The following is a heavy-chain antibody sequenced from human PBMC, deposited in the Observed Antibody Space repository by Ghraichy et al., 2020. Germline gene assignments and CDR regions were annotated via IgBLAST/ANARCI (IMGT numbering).Heavy chain of an antibody. Sequence: SETLSLTCAVSGYSISSGYYWGWIRQPPGKGLEWIGSIYRGGSTYYNPSLNSRVIISIDTSKNQFSLKLSSVTAADTAVYYCARYYGSGSYGMDVWGQGTTVTVSS. CDR2: IYRGGST. CDR3: ARYYGSGSYGMDV. D-gene: IGHD3-10*01. CDR1: GYSISSGYY. V-gene: IGHV4-38-2*01. J-gene: IGHJ6*02.